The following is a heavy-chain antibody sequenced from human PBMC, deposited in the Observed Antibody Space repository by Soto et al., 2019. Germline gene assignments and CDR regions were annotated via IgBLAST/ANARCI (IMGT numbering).Heavy chain of an antibody. Sequence: GGSLRLSCTASGFTFGDYGMSWFRQAPGKGLEWVGFIRSKAYGGTTEYRASVRGRFTISRDDSKSIAYLQMNSLKTEDTAVYYCTREADIVVVPAAAGRYWGQGTLVTVSS. CDR2: IRSKAYGGTT. CDR1: GFTFGDYG. CDR3: TREADIVVVPAAAGRY. V-gene: IGHV3-49*03. J-gene: IGHJ4*02. D-gene: IGHD2-2*01.